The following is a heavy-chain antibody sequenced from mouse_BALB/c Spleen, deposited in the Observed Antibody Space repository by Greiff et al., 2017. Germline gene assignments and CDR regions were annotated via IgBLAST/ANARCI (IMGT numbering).Heavy chain of an antibody. CDR1: GFAFSSYD. J-gene: IGHJ3*01. D-gene: IGHD1-2*01. V-gene: IGHV5-12-1*01. Sequence: DVMLVESGGGLVKPGGSLKLSCAASGFAFSSYDMSWVRQTPEKRLEWVAYISSGGGSTYYPDTVKGRFTISRDNAKNTLYLQMSSLKSEDTAMYYCARQGTSLLRRGFAYWGQGTLVTVSA. CDR2: ISSGGGST. CDR3: ARQGTSLLRRGFAY.